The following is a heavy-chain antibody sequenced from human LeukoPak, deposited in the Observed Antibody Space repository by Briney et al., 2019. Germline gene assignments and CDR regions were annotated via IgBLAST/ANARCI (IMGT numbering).Heavy chain of an antibody. Sequence: PGGSLRLSCAASGFTFSKHGMNWVRQAPGKGLEWVAYIRNGGSESYYVDSVKGRLTISRDNSKNTLDLQMNSLRAEDTAMYYWSKDINSHGRGDCSDYWGQGTLVIVSS. CDR1: GFTFSKHG. D-gene: IGHD2-8*01. CDR3: SKDINSHGRGDCSDY. V-gene: IGHV3-30*02. J-gene: IGHJ4*02. CDR2: IRNGGSES.